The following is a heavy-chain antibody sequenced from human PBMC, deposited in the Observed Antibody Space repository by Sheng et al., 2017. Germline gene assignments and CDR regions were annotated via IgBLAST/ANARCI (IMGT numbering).Heavy chain of an antibody. Sequence: QLQLQESGPGLVKPSETLSLTCTVSGGPITSSSYYWGWIRQPPGKGLEWIVSIYYSGSTYYNPSLRSRVTISVDTSKNQFSLKLSSVTAADTAVYYCARHHTSSLYNYYMDVWGQRDHGSPSP. CDR1: GGPITSSSYY. D-gene: IGHD6-6*01. CDR2: IYYSGST. J-gene: IGHJ6*03. V-gene: IGHV4-39*01. CDR3: ARHHTSSLYNYYMDV.